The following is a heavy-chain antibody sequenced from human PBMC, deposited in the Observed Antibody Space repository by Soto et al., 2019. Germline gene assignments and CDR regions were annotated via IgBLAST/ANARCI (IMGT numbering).Heavy chain of an antibody. CDR3: ARHGYNYGGGYFDY. Sequence: GGSLRLSCAASGVTVSSNYMSWVRQAPGKGLEWVSVIYSGGSTYYADSVKGRFTITRDNSKNTLYLQMNSLRAEDTAVYYCARHGYNYGGGYFDYWGQGTLVTVSS. CDR1: GVTVSSNY. CDR2: IYSGGST. D-gene: IGHD5-18*01. J-gene: IGHJ4*02. V-gene: IGHV3-66*04.